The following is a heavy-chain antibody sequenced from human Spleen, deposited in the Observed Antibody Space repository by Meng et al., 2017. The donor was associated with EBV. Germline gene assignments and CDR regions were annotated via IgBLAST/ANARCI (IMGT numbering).Heavy chain of an antibody. Sequence: QVQLVQAGAEVKKPGASVKVSCKASAYTFTGYYMHWVRQAPGQGLEWMGRINPNSGDTNYAQKFQGRVTMTRDTSITTAYMELSRLRSDDTAVYYCARAYDSSGYYSYHWGQGTLVTVSS. CDR2: INPNSGDT. V-gene: IGHV1-2*06. CDR3: ARAYDSSGYYSYH. D-gene: IGHD3-22*01. CDR1: AYTFTGYY. J-gene: IGHJ4*02.